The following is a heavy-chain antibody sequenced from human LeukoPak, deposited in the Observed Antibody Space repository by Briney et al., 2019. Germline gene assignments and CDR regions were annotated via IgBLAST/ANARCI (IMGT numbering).Heavy chain of an antibody. V-gene: IGHV1-69*05. Sequence: SVKVSCKASGGTFSSYAISWVRQAPGQGLEWMGGTIPMFGTVNYAQKFQGRVTITTDESTRTAYMELSSLRSEDTAVYYCARSANRGDYFDYWGQGTLVTVSS. J-gene: IGHJ4*02. CDR2: TIPMFGTV. D-gene: IGHD1-14*01. CDR1: GGTFSSYA. CDR3: ARSANRGDYFDY.